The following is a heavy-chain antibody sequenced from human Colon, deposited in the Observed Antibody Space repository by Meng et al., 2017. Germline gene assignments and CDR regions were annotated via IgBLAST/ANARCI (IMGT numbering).Heavy chain of an antibody. V-gene: IGHV4-30-4*01. CDR3: ARDRKHYGERGWFDP. J-gene: IGHJ5*02. CDR2: IYYSGST. Sequence: QRQESGPGLVPPSQTLSPTCTVSGGSLSSGDYYWSWTRQPPGKCLEWIGYIYYSGSTYSNASLKSRVTISIDRSKNQFSLKLSSVTAADTAVYYCARDRKHYGERGWFDPWGQGTLVTVSS. D-gene: IGHD4-17*01. CDR1: GGSLSSGDYY.